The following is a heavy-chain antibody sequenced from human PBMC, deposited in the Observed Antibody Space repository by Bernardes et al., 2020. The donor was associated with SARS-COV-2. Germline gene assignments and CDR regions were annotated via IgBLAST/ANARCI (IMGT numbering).Heavy chain of an antibody. Sequence: GGSLRPSCAASGFLVSSNYMGWVRQAPGRGLEWVSIISRGGNTYYAASVKGRFTISRDNSMNALYLHMSSLRAEDTAVYYCAGGTPLMLHYGMDVWGQVTTVTVSS. CDR3: AGGTPLMLHYGMDV. V-gene: IGHV3-53*01. J-gene: IGHJ6*02. D-gene: IGHD3-10*02. CDR1: GFLVSSNY. CDR2: ISRGGNT.